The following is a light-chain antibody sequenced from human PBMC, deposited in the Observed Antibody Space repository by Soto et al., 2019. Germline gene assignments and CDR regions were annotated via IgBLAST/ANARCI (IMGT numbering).Light chain of an antibody. J-gene: IGLJ1*01. CDR3: QSYDSSLSGSEV. Sequence: QSALTQPPSASGSPGQSVTISCTGTSSDVGGYNYVSWYQQHPGKAPKLMIYEVSERPSGVPDRFSGSKSSNTASLTVSGLQAEDEADYYCQSYDSSLSGSEVFGTGTKVTVL. CDR2: EVS. CDR1: SSDVGGYNY. V-gene: IGLV2-8*01.